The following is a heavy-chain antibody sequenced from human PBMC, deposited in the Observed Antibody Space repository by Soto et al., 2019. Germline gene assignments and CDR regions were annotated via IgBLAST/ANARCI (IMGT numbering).Heavy chain of an antibody. Sequence: PSETLSLTCTVSGGSISSSSYYWGWIRQPPGKGLEWIGSIYYSGSTYYNPSLKSRVTISVDTSKNQFSLKLSSVTAADTAVYYCAIGTTNYYYGMDVWGQGTTVTVSS. CDR3: AIGTTNYYYGMDV. J-gene: IGHJ6*02. CDR2: IYYSGST. CDR1: GGSISSSSYY. D-gene: IGHD4-4*01. V-gene: IGHV4-39*01.